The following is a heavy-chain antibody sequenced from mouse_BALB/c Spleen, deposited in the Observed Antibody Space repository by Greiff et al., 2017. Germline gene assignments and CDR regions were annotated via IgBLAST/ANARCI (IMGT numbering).Heavy chain of an antibody. CDR2: ISSGGST. J-gene: IGHJ4*01. Sequence: EVQLVESGGGLVKPGGSLKLSCAASGFTFSSYAMSWVRQTPEKRLEWVASISSGGSTYYPDSVKGRFTISRDNARNILYLQMSSLRSEDTAMYYCARYGYDGYYYAMDYWGQGTSVTVSS. CDR1: GFTFSSYA. CDR3: ARYGYDGYYYAMDY. D-gene: IGHD2-2*01. V-gene: IGHV5-6-5*01.